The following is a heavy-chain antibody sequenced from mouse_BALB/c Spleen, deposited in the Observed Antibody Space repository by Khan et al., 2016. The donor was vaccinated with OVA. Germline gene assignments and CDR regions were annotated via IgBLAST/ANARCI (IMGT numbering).Heavy chain of an antibody. J-gene: IGHJ4*01. CDR3: ARQPYYHYYVMDY. Sequence: QVQLQQSGPGLVAPSQSLSITCTISGFSLTNYGVHCVRQPPGKGLEWLVVIWSDGSTTYNSALKSRLSISKDNSKSQVFLKMNSLQTDDTAMYYCARQPYYHYYVMDYWGQGTSVTVSS. D-gene: IGHD2-10*01. CDR1: GFSLTNYG. V-gene: IGHV2-6-1*01. CDR2: IWSDGST.